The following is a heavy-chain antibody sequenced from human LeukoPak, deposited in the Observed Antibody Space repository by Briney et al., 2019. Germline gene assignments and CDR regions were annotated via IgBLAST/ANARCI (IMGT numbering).Heavy chain of an antibody. V-gene: IGHV3-23*01. Sequence: GGSLRLSCAASGFTFSSHAMNWVRQAPAKALEWVSGISGSGGSTYYADSVKRRFTISRDKSKNTLYLLMISLRAEDTAVYYCAIREQQVVPPRAYPYYYGMDVWGQGTTVTVSS. J-gene: IGHJ6*02. CDR2: ISGSGGST. D-gene: IGHD6-13*01. CDR1: GFTFSSHA. CDR3: AIREQQVVPPRAYPYYYGMDV.